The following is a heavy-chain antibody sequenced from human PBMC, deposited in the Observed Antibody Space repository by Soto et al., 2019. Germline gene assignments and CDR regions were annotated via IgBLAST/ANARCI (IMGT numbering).Heavy chain of an antibody. CDR2: ISSSSSYK. CDR1: GFTFRSYS. V-gene: IGHV3-21*01. D-gene: IGHD1-26*01. CDR3: ARDKRWELRLDQHNGMDV. J-gene: IGHJ6*02. Sequence: EVQLVESGGGLVKPGGSLRLSCAASGFTFRSYSMNWVRQAPGQGLEWVSCISSSSSYKYYADSVKGRFTISRDNAKNSLYLQMNSLRAEDTAVYYCARDKRWELRLDQHNGMDVWGQGTTVTVSS.